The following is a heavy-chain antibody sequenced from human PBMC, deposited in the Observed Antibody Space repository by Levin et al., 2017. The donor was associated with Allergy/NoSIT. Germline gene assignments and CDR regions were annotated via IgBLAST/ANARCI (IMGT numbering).Heavy chain of an antibody. D-gene: IGHD1-1*01. CDR1: GYTFTGYY. J-gene: IGHJ4*02. V-gene: IGHV1-2*02. Sequence: ASVKISCKASGYTFTGYYMHWVRQAPGQGLEWMGWINPDSGVTNYAQKFQGRVTMTRDTSISTLYMEVSSLKSDDTAVFYCARDSGAELARPFDYWGQGTLVTVSS. CDR2: INPDSGVT. CDR3: ARDSGAELARPFDY.